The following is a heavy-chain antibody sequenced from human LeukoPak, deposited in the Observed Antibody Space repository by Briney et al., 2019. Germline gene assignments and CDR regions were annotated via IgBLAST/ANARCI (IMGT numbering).Heavy chain of an antibody. Sequence: GGSLRLSCAASGFTFSTYAMSWVRQAPGKGLEWVSVISGSGGSTYYADSVKGRFTISRDNAKNSLYLQMNSLRAEDTAVYYCARVGDGYNHFDYWGQGTLVTVSS. CDR3: ARVGDGYNHFDY. D-gene: IGHD5-24*01. J-gene: IGHJ4*02. V-gene: IGHV3-23*01. CDR1: GFTFSTYA. CDR2: ISGSGGST.